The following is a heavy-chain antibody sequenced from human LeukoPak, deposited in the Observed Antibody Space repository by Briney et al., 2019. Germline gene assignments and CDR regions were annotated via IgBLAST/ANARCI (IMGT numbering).Heavy chain of an antibody. CDR1: GYTFTSYD. CDR2: MNPNSGNT. V-gene: IGHV1-8*01. CDR3: ARVYYDFWSGYYGLDY. D-gene: IGHD3-3*01. J-gene: IGHJ4*02. Sequence: ASVKVSCTASGYTFTSYDINWVRQAAGRGLEWMGWMNPNSGNTGYAQKFQGRVTMTRNTSISTAYMELSSLRSEDTAVYYCARVYYDFWSGYYGLDYWGQGTLVTVSS.